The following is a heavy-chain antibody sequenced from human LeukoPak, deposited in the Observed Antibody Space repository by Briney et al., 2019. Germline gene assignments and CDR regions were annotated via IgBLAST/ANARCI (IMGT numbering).Heavy chain of an antibody. J-gene: IGHJ4*02. Sequence: PGGSLRLSCAASGFTFSSYEMNWVRQAPGKGLEWVSYIRSSGSTIYYADSVKGLFTISRDNAKNSLYLQMNSLRAEDTAVYYCAREGSFTFGGVIVSPYWGQGTLVTVSS. CDR1: GFTFSSYE. CDR3: AREGSFTFGGVIVSPY. CDR2: IRSSGSTI. D-gene: IGHD3-16*02. V-gene: IGHV3-48*03.